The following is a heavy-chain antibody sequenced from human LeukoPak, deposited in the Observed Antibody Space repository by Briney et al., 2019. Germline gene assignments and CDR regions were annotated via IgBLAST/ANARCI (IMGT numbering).Heavy chain of an antibody. D-gene: IGHD1-14*01. CDR2: ISSSGSTI. Sequence: GGSLRLSCAASGFTFSSYEMNWVRQAPGKGLEWVSYISSSGSTIYYADPVKGRFTISRDNAKNSLYLQMNSLRAEDTAVYYCAKDRGIGGGSWGQGTLVTVSS. CDR3: AKDRGIGGGS. V-gene: IGHV3-48*03. CDR1: GFTFSSYE. J-gene: IGHJ5*02.